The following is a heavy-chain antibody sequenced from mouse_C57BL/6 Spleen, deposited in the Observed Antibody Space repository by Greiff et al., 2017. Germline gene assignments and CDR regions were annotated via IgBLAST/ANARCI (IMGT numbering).Heavy chain of an antibody. Sequence: VQLQQSGAELVKPGASVKLSCKASGYTFTEYTIHWVKQRSGQGFEWIGWFYPGSGSIKYNEKFKDKDTLTADKSASTVYMGLSRLTSEDSAVYFCARHEEGYGSILDYWGQGTTLTVSS. D-gene: IGHD1-1*01. CDR2: FYPGSGSI. J-gene: IGHJ2*01. V-gene: IGHV1-62-2*01. CDR1: GYTFTEYT. CDR3: ARHEEGYGSILDY.